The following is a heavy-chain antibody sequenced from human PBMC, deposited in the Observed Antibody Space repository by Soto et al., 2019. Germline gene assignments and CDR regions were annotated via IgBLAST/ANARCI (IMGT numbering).Heavy chain of an antibody. Sequence: PSETLSLTCTVSGGSISGYYWSWIRQPPGKGLDYIGYIYYSGSTNSNPSLKSRVTISVDTSKNQFSLRLSSVTAADTAVYYCARGYQGSGYIAFDIWGQGTMVTVSS. J-gene: IGHJ3*02. CDR2: IYYSGST. V-gene: IGHV4-59*13. CDR1: GGSISGYY. D-gene: IGHD3-22*01. CDR3: ARGYQGSGYIAFDI.